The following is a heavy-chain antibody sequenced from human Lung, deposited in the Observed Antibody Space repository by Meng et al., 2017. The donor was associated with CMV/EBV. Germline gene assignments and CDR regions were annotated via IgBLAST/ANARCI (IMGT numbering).Heavy chain of an antibody. CDR2: VYPVDSGT. CDR3: ARQGHGVPLDF. V-gene: IGHV5-51*01. CDR1: RYMFSVYW. J-gene: IGHJ4*02. D-gene: IGHD2-8*01. Sequence: SLXVSWKGSRYMFSVYWIAWVRQMPGKDLERGGIVYPVDSGTRYSPSLQGQVTISVDKSISTAYLQWSSLRASDTAIYYCARQGHGVPLDFWGQGTLVPVSS.